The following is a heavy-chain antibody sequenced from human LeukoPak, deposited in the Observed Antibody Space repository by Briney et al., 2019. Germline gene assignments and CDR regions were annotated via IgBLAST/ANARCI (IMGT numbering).Heavy chain of an antibody. CDR2: IVGSSSNI. CDR1: GFSFSTYS. CDR3: ATHSPETTAFDD. V-gene: IGHV3-48*04. D-gene: IGHD1-7*01. J-gene: IGHJ4*02. Sequence: RPGGSLRLSCTASGFSFSTYSINCVRQAAGKGLGWVSYIVGSSSNIYYADSVKGRFSISSDNAKNSLYLQMDSQRAEDTAVYYCATHSPETTAFDDWGQGTLVTVCS.